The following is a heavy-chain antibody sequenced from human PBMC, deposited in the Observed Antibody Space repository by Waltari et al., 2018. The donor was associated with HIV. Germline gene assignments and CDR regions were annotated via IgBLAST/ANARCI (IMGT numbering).Heavy chain of an antibody. CDR2: ILYDGNTK. D-gene: IGHD2-15*01. CDR3: AKELRSGYSYYYYGMDV. CDR1: GLSFSISG. V-gene: IGHV3-30*02. Sequence: GKLVESGGGVVQPGGSLRLSCGASGLSFSISGMHWVRQAPGKGLEWVTFILYDGNTKYYADSVKGRFTISRDNSKNTLYLQMSSLRAEDTAVYYCAKELRSGYSYYYYGMDVWGQGTTVTVSS. J-gene: IGHJ6*02.